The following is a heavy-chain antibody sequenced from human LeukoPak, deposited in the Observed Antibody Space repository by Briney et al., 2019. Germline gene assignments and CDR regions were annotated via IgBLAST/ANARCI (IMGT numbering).Heavy chain of an antibody. CDR2: INSDGSST. Sequence: PGGSLRLSCAASGFTFSSYWMHWVRQAPGKGLVWVSRINSDGSSTSYADSVKGRFTISRDNAKNTLYLQMNSLRAEDTAVYYCARFGYYYGSGRGQQTGDCWGQGTLVTVSS. V-gene: IGHV3-74*01. J-gene: IGHJ4*02. CDR1: GFTFSSYW. D-gene: IGHD3-10*01. CDR3: ARFGYYYGSGRGQQTGDC.